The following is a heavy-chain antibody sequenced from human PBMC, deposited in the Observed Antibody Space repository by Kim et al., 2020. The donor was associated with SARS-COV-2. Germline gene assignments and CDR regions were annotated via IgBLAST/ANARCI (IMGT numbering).Heavy chain of an antibody. V-gene: IGHV4-59*01. CDR3: ARVQGYTIGWNYFYGMDV. CDR1: GGSISSDY. Sequence: SETLSLTCTVSGGSISSDYWSWIRQSPGKGLEWIGYIYYSGSTNYNPSLKSRVTISVDTSKNQFSLKLSSVTAADTAVYYCARVQGYTIGWNYFYGMDVWGQGTTVTVPS. D-gene: IGHD6-19*01. CDR2: IYYSGST. J-gene: IGHJ6*02.